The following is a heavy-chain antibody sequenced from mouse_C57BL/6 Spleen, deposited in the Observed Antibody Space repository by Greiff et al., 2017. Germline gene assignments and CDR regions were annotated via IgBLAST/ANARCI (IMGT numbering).Heavy chain of an antibody. V-gene: IGHV5-6*01. CDR3: ARQDGSTIVTTSDAMDY. D-gene: IGHD2-5*01. J-gene: IGHJ4*01. Sequence: EVQVVESGGDLVKPGGSLKLSCAASGFTFSSYGMSWVRQTPDKRLEWVATISSGGSYTYYPDSVKGRFTISRDNAKNTLYLQMSSLKSEDTAMYYCARQDGSTIVTTSDAMDYWGQGTSVTVSS. CDR2: ISSGGSYT. CDR1: GFTFSSYG.